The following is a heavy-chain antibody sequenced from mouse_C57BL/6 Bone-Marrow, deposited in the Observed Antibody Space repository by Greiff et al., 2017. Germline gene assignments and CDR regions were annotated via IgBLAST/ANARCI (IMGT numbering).Heavy chain of an antibody. CDR1: GYTFTSYW. CDR3: GRPGAGFAY. CDR2: IYPGCGST. V-gene: IGHV1-55*01. Sequence: QVQLQQPGAELVKPGASVKMSCKASGYTFTSYWIPWVKQRPGQGLEWIGDIYPGCGSTNYNEKFKSKATLTVDTSSSTAYMQISSLTSEDSAVYSCGRPGAGFAYGGQGTRVTVSA. D-gene: IGHD4-1*01. J-gene: IGHJ3*01.